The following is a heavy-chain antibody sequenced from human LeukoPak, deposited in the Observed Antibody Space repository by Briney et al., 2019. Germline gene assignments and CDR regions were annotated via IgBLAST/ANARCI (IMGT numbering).Heavy chain of an antibody. Sequence: GASVKVSCKASGGTFSSYAISWVRQATGQGLEWMGIIKPSGGNTNYAQKFQGRVTMTRDTSTSTVYMELSSLRSEDAAVYYCARVRDGYNDAYDLWGQGTMVTVSS. J-gene: IGHJ3*01. D-gene: IGHD5-24*01. CDR1: GGTFSSYA. CDR2: IKPSGGNT. CDR3: ARVRDGYNDAYDL. V-gene: IGHV1-46*01.